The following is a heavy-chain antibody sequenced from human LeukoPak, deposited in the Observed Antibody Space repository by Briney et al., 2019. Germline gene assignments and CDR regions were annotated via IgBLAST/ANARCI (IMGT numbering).Heavy chain of an antibody. CDR3: ARGGGDPQLGRDLNYYYYYGMDV. Sequence: ASVKVSCKASGYTFTGYYMHWVRQAPGQGLEWMGWINPNSGGTKYAQKFQGRVTMTRDTSISTAYMELSRLRSDDTAVYYCARGGGDPQLGRDLNYYYYYGMDVWGQGTTVTVSS. CDR1: GYTFTGYY. CDR2: INPNSGGT. J-gene: IGHJ6*02. V-gene: IGHV1-2*02. D-gene: IGHD3-16*01.